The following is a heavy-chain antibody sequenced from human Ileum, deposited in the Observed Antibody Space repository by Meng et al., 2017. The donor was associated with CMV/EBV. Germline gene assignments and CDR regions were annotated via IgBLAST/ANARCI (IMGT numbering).Heavy chain of an antibody. J-gene: IGHJ5*02. CDR2: INPNTGDT. CDR1: GYTFSAYS. CDR3: AALGNYFDP. Sequence: VSCKASGYTFSAYSMHWVRQAPGQGLEWMGRINPNTGDTKYAQKFQGRVTVTRDRSISTAYMELSGLTSDDTALYYCAALGNYFDPWGQETLVTVSS. V-gene: IGHV1-2*02. D-gene: IGHD1-7*01.